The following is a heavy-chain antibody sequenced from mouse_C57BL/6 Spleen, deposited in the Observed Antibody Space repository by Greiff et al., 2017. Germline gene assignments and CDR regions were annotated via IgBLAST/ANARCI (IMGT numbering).Heavy chain of an antibody. V-gene: IGHV14-1*01. J-gene: IGHJ1*03. Sequence: VQLQQSGAELVRPGASVKLSCTASGFNIKDYYMHWVKQRPEQGLEWIGRIDPEDGDTEYAPKFQGKATMTADPSSNTAYLQLSSLTSEDTAVYYCTTGYYGSSYGYFDVWGTGTTVTVSS. CDR1: GFNIKDYY. CDR3: TTGYYGSSYGYFDV. CDR2: IDPEDGDT. D-gene: IGHD1-1*01.